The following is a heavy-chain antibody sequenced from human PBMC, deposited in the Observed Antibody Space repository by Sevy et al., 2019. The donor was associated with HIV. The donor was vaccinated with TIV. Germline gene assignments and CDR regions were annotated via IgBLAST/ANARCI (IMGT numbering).Heavy chain of an antibody. Sequence: GGSLRLSCAASEFTFSGYWMSWVRQAPGKGLEWVANIKQDGSEKYYVDSVKGRFTISRDNAKNSLYLQMNSLRAEDTAVYYCASGWNWFDPWGQGTLVTVSS. J-gene: IGHJ5*02. CDR3: ASGWNWFDP. D-gene: IGHD6-19*01. CDR2: IKQDGSEK. V-gene: IGHV3-7*01. CDR1: EFTFSGYW.